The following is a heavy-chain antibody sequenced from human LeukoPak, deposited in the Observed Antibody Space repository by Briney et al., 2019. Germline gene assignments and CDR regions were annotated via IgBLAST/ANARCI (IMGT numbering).Heavy chain of an antibody. CDR3: AGGLGYDILTGYYYYGMDV. Sequence: PGGSLRLSCAASGFTFSSYAMHWVRQAPGTGLEYVSAISSNGGSTYYANSVKGRFTISRDNSKNTLYLQMGSLRAEDMAVYYCAGGLGYDILTGYYYYGMDVWGQGTTVTVSS. CDR1: GFTFSSYA. V-gene: IGHV3-64*01. CDR2: ISSNGGST. J-gene: IGHJ6*02. D-gene: IGHD3-9*01.